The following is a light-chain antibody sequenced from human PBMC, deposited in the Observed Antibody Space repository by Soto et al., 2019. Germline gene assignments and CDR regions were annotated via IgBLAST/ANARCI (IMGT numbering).Light chain of an antibody. CDR2: GAS. CDR1: QSVSSSY. Sequence: EIVMTQSPATLSVSPGEGATLSCRASQSVSSSYLAWYQQKPGQAPRLLIYGASSRATGIPDRFSGSGSGTDFTLTISRLAPEDFAVYFCQQYGGSTTFGQGTKVDIK. V-gene: IGKV3-20*01. J-gene: IGKJ1*01. CDR3: QQYGGSTT.